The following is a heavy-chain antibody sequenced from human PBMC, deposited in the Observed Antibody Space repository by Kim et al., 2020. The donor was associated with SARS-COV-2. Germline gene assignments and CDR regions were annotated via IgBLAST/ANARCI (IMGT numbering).Heavy chain of an antibody. CDR1: GYIFTDYA. J-gene: IGHJ4*02. CDR3: ARDLLHTGFDF. V-gene: IGHV1-3*01. D-gene: IGHD5-12*01. CDR2: INAGNANI. Sequence: ASVKVSCKASGYIFTDYAIQWVRQAPGQGLEWMGWINAGNANIKYSQNFQGRATLTWDTSANTAYMELSSLRSEDTAVYFCARDLLHTGFDFGGQGTLVTVSS.